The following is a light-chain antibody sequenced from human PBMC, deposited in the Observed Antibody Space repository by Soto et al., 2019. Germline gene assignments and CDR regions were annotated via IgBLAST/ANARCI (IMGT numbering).Light chain of an antibody. V-gene: IGLV1-40*01. CDR1: SSKIGAGYD. CDR3: LSHDSSLHACV. CDR2: GNT. J-gene: IGLJ1*01. Sequence: QCVLTQPSSVSGPPGQRVTISCTGSSSKIGAGYDVHWYLQLPGTAPKLIIYGNTNLPAGVPDGFSGSKPGSSASLSITGLQAEDEAAYYCLSHDSSLHACVLGTGTKVTVL.